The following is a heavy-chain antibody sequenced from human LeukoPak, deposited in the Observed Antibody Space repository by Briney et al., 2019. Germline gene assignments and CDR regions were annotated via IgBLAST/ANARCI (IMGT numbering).Heavy chain of an antibody. D-gene: IGHD2-2*01. CDR1: GGTFSSYA. J-gene: IGHJ3*02. Sequence: SVKASCKASGGTFSSYAISWVRQAPGQGLEWMGRIIPILGIANYAQKFQGRVTITADESTSTAYMELSSLRSEDTAVYYCARTGGYCSSTSCFHYDAFDIWGQGTMVTVSS. V-gene: IGHV1-69*04. CDR3: ARTGGYCSSTSCFHYDAFDI. CDR2: IIPILGIA.